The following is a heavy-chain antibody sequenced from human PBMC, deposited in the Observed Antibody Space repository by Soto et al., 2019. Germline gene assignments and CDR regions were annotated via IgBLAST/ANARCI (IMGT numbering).Heavy chain of an antibody. V-gene: IGHV4-30-2*01. Sequence: QLQLQESGSGLVKPSQTLSLTCAVSGGSISSGGYSWSWIRPAPGKGLEWIGYIYNSGRTYSNPSLKSRVTISVDSSKNQFSLKLSSVTAADTAVYYCARGQVVAAQHWGQGTLVTVSS. CDR1: GGSISSGGYS. CDR3: ARGQVVAAQH. CDR2: IYNSGRT. J-gene: IGHJ4*02. D-gene: IGHD2-15*01.